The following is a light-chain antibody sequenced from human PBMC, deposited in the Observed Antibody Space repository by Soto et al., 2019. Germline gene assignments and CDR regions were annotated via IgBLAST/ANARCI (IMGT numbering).Light chain of an antibody. CDR2: GAS. CDR3: QQYGSSPIT. J-gene: IGKJ5*01. CDR1: QSAGNF. Sequence: EIVLTQSPATLSVSPGAPASLSCRASQSAGNFLAWYQQKPGQAPRLLIYGASSRATGIPDRFSGSGSGTDFTLTISRLEPEDFAVYYCQQYGSSPITFGQGTRLEIK. V-gene: IGKV3-20*01.